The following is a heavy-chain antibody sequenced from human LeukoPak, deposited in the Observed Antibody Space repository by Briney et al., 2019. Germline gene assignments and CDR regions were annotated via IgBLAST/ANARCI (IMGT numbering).Heavy chain of an antibody. V-gene: IGHV1-2*06. D-gene: IGHD1-26*01. CDR3: ARDLVGANGGFDY. CDR1: GYTFTPSF. CDR2: INPNSGGT. J-gene: IGHJ4*02. Sequence: ALVKVSCKPSGYTFTPSFIHSVPQAPGHGLEWMGRINPNSGGTNYANKFQGRVTMTRETSISTTYMELSRLRSDDTAVYYCARDLVGANGGFDYWGQGTLVTVSS.